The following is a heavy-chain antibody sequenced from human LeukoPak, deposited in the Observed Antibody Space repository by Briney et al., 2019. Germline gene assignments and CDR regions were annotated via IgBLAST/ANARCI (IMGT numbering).Heavy chain of an antibody. CDR1: GFTFSSYA. CDR2: ISYDGSNK. D-gene: IGHD3-22*01. V-gene: IGHV3-30-3*01. Sequence: PGRSLRLSCAASGFTFSSYAIHWVRQAPGKGLEWVAVISYDGSNKYYADSVKGRFTISRDNSKNTLYLQMNSLRAEDTAVYYCARDGVRDSSGYSAYYFDYWGQGTLVTVSS. CDR3: ARDGVRDSSGYSAYYFDY. J-gene: IGHJ4*02.